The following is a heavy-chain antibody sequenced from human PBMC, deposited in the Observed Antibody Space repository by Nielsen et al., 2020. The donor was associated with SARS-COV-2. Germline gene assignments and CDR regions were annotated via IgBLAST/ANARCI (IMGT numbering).Heavy chain of an antibody. J-gene: IGHJ4*02. V-gene: IGHV1-46*01. Sequence: ASVKVSCKASGYNFTNNYMHWVRHAPGQGLEWMGLINPTNGGTTYAQKFLGTVTMTRDTSTSTVYMELSSLRSDDTAVYYCARDSSGTYRRVDYWGQGTLVTVSS. CDR2: INPTNGGT. D-gene: IGHD3-22*01. CDR3: ARDSSGTYRRVDY. CDR1: GYNFTNNY.